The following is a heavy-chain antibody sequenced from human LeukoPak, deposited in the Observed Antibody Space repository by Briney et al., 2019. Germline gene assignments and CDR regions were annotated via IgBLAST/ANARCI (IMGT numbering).Heavy chain of an antibody. CDR1: GFVFSTYG. Sequence: GGSLRLSCTASGFVFSTYGMHWVRQAPGKGLEWVSYITNSGTTIYYADSVKGRFTISRDNAKNSLYLQMNSLRAEDTAVYYCARDGHYDILTGYFQDWGQGTLVTVYS. V-gene: IGHV3-48*04. D-gene: IGHD3-9*01. CDR2: ITNSGTTI. J-gene: IGHJ1*01. CDR3: ARDGHYDILTGYFQD.